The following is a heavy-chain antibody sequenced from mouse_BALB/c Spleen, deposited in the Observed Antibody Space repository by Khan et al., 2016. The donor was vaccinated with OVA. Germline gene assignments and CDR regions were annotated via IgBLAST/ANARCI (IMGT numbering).Heavy chain of an antibody. CDR3: SRLAYYYNSEGFAY. D-gene: IGHD1-1*01. CDR2: ISTGGTYT. Sequence: EVELVESGGDLVKPGGSLKLSCAASGSTFSTYGMSWVRQTPEKRLEWVATISTGGTYTYYPDSVKGRFTISRDNAKNTLYLQLSSLKSEDTAIYYCSRLAYYYNSEGFAYWGQGTLVTVSA. CDR1: GSTFSTYG. V-gene: IGHV5-6*01. J-gene: IGHJ3*01.